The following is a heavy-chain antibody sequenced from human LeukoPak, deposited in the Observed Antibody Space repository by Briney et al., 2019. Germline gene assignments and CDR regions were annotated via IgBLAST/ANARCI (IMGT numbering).Heavy chain of an antibody. V-gene: IGHV3-49*04. D-gene: IGHD2-2*02. CDR1: GFTFGDYA. CDR2: IRSKAYGGTT. Sequence: GGSLRLSCTASGFTFGDYAMSWVRQAPGKGLEWVGFIRSKAYGGTTEYAASVKGRFTISRDDSESIAYLQMNSLKTEDTAVYYCTRGDCSSTSCYTFDYWGQGTLVTVSS. J-gene: IGHJ4*02. CDR3: TRGDCSSTSCYTFDY.